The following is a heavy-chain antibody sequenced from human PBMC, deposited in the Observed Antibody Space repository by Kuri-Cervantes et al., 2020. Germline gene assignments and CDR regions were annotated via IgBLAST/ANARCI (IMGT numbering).Heavy chain of an antibody. CDR3: ARGLRGFGELLPNWFDP. CDR2: IYTSGST. D-gene: IGHD3-10*01. J-gene: IGHJ5*02. CDR1: GGSTSSGSYY. V-gene: IGHV4-61*02. Sequence: LRLSCTVSGGSTSSGSYYWSWIRQPAGKGLEWIGRIYTSGSTNYNPSLKSRVTISVDTSKNQFSLKLSSVTAADTAVYYCARGLRGFGELLPNWFDPWGQGTLVTGSS.